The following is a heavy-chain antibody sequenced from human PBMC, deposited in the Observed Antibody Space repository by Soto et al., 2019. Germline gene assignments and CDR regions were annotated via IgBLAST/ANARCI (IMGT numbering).Heavy chain of an antibody. J-gene: IGHJ6*02. CDR2: ISGPSIYI. CDR3: ARCFRNGFNV. CDR1: GFTFSVYS. D-gene: IGHD2-8*01. V-gene: IGHV3-21*01. Sequence: EVQLVESGGGLVKPGGSLRLSCVASGFTFSVYSINWVRQAPGKGLEWVSYISGPSIYIYYADSVKGRFTISRDNAKSAVYLQMNSLRAEDTAVYYCARCFRNGFNVWGQGTTVSVSS.